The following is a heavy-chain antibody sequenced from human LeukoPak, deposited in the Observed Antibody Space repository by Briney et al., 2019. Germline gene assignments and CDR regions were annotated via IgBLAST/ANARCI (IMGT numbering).Heavy chain of an antibody. J-gene: IGHJ4*02. CDR1: GFAFSSYG. V-gene: IGHV3-30*02. Sequence: GGSLRLSCAPSGFAFSSYGMHWVRQAPGKGLEWVAFIRYDGSNKYYADSVKGRFTISRDNSKNTLYLQMNSLGAEDTAVYYCARATRGVASNFDYWGQGTLVTVSS. CDR2: IRYDGSNK. D-gene: IGHD2-15*01. CDR3: ARATRGVASNFDY.